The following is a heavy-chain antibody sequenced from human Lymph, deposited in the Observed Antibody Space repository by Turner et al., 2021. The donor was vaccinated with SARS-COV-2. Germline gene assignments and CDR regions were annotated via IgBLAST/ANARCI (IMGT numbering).Heavy chain of an antibody. D-gene: IGHD3-3*01. CDR1: GYTFTSYG. CDR3: ARITVIYDFWSGYYKYYYVMDV. J-gene: IGHJ6*02. CDR2: ISAYNGNT. Sequence: QVQLVQSGAEVKKPGASVKVSCKASGYTFTSYGISWVRQAPGQGLEWMGWISAYNGNTNYAKKLQGRVTMTTDTSTSTAYMELRSLRSDDTAVYYCARITVIYDFWSGYYKYYYVMDVWGQGTTVTVSS. V-gene: IGHV1-18*04.